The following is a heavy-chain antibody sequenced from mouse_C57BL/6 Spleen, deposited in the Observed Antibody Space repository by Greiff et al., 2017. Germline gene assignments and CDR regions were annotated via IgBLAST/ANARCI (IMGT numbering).Heavy chain of an antibody. J-gene: IGHJ2*01. Sequence: VQLQQSGTELVKPGASVKLSCKASGYTFTSYWMHWVKQRPGQGLEWIGNINPSNGGTNYNEKFKGKATLTADKSSSTAYMQLRSLTSEDSAVYWCARGVGVGYWGQGTIVTVSS. CDR3: ARGVGVGY. CDR2: INPSNGGT. V-gene: IGHV1-53*01. D-gene: IGHD1-1*01. CDR1: GYTFTSYW.